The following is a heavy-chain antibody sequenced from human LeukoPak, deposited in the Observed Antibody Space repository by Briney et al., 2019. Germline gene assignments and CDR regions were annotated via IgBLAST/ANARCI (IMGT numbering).Heavy chain of an antibody. Sequence: ASVKVSCKASGHTFTSYGHSWVRQAPGQGLEWMAWISVRNGDTNYAQKVRDRVTVTTDTSTNTVYSELRNLRSDDSAVYYCARVWGASSWYPFDYWGQGTLVTVSS. CDR3: ARVWGASSWYPFDY. J-gene: IGHJ4*02. D-gene: IGHD6-13*01. V-gene: IGHV1-18*01. CDR2: ISVRNGDT. CDR1: GHTFTSYG.